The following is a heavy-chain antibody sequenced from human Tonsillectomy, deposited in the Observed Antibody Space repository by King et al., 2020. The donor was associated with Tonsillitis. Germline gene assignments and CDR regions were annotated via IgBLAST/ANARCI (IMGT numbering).Heavy chain of an antibody. CDR2: IYNSGST. J-gene: IGHJ4*02. V-gene: IGHV4-59*01. Sequence: LQLQESGPGLVKPSETLSLTCTVSGGSISSYYWSWIRQPPGKGLEWLGYIYNSGSTYYNASLKSRVTISVDTSKNQFSLKLSSVTAADTAVYYCARITPGYCSGGSCYSSSYFDYWGQGTLVTVSS. CDR1: GGSISSYY. CDR3: ARITPGYCSGGSCYSSSYFDY. D-gene: IGHD2-15*01.